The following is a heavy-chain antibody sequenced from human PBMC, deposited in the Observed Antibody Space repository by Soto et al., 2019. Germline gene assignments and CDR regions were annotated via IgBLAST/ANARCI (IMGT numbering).Heavy chain of an antibody. Sequence: GGSLRLSCAASGFTFSSYSMNWVRQAPGKGLEWVSSISSSSSYIYYADSVKGRFTISRDNAKNSLYLQMNSLRAEDTAVYYCARALRPSSSPYYYYGMDVWGQGTTVTVSS. CDR2: ISSSSSYI. J-gene: IGHJ6*02. CDR3: ARALRPSSSPYYYYGMDV. D-gene: IGHD6-6*01. V-gene: IGHV3-21*01. CDR1: GFTFSSYS.